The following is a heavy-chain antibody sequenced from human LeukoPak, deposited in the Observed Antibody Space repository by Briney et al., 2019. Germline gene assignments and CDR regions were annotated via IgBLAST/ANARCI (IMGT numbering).Heavy chain of an antibody. D-gene: IGHD5-12*01. Sequence: GGSLRLSCAASGFTFSSYAMSWVRQAPGKGLEWVSAISGSGGSTYSADSVKGRFTISRDNSKNTLYLQMNSLALEDTAIYYCAKNRWGSVATPDSWGQGTVVTVSS. CDR3: AKNRWGSVATPDS. CDR1: GFTFSSYA. J-gene: IGHJ4*02. V-gene: IGHV3-23*01. CDR2: ISGSGGST.